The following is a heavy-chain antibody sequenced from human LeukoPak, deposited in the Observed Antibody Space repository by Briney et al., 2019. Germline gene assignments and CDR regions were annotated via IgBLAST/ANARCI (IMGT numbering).Heavy chain of an antibody. D-gene: IGHD3-3*01. V-gene: IGHV1-69*13. J-gene: IGHJ4*02. Sequence: SVKVSCKASGGTFSSYAISWVRQAPGQGPEWMGGIIPIFGTANYAQKFQGRVTITADESTSTAYMELSSLRSEDTAVYYCASFTIFGVVTPSEDYYFDYWGQGTLVTVSS. CDR3: ASFTIFGVVTPSEDYYFDY. CDR1: GGTFSSYA. CDR2: IIPIFGTA.